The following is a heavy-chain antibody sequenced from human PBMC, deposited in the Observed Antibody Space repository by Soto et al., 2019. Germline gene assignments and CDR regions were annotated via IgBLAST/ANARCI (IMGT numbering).Heavy chain of an antibody. Sequence: SETLSLPCTVSGGSVSSTSYYWTWIRQPPGKGLEWIGYIHYSGSTNYNPSLQSRVTRSVDTSKNHCSRELTSVTAADTAVYSGGRGGEPLYLASRGKGALVTVSP. V-gene: IGHV4-61*01. D-gene: IGHD3-16*01. CDR1: GGSVSSTSYY. J-gene: IGHJ4*02. CDR3: GRGGEPLYLAS. CDR2: IHYSGST.